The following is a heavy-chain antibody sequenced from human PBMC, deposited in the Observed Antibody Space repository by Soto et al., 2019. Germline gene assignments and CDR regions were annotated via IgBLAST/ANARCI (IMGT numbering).Heavy chain of an antibody. CDR2: IYTSGST. CDR1: GGSMTKYY. CDR3: ARTVGAAYYFDF. D-gene: IGHD1-26*01. J-gene: IGHJ4*02. Sequence: QVQLQESGPGLVKPSETLSLTCTVSGGSMTKYYWSWIRQPAGKGLEWIGRIYTSGSTNYNPSLKSLVTMSIDTSNNHFSRKLKSVTAADTAVYYCARTVGAAYYFDFWGQGALVTVSS. V-gene: IGHV4-4*07.